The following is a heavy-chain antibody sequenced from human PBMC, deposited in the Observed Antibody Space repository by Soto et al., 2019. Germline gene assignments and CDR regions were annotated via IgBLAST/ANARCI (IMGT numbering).Heavy chain of an antibody. CDR1: GFTFSRVS. J-gene: IGHJ6*02. D-gene: IGHD1-26*01. CDR3: ARDVESGSSQYYYYFYGMDV. V-gene: IGHV3-21*02. Sequence: EVQLVESGGGLVKPGESLRLSCEASGFTFSRVSMNWVRQVPGKGLEWVASISSGSSDTWYADSVKGRFTISRDNSKNTLYLQMDSLRTEDTALYYCARDVESGSSQYYYYFYGMDVWGQGTTVTVSS. CDR2: ISSGSSDT.